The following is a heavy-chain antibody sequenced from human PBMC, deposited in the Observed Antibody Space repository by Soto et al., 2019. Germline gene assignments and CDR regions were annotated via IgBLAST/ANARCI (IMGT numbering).Heavy chain of an antibody. CDR1: GGSISGHY. V-gene: IGHV4-59*11. CDR2: VSDNGKT. CDR3: ARGRASGGECDYFDS. D-gene: IGHD2-15*01. J-gene: IGHJ4*02. Sequence: SETLSLTCTVSGGSISGHYWTWIRQSPGRGLQWLGFVSDNGKTNSDASLKSRLAISLDTTKNQISLRLTSVTAADTALYYCARGRASGGECDYFDSWGQGAQVTVSS.